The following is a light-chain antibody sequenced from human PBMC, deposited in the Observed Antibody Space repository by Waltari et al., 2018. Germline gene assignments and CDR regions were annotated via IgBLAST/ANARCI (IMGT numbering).Light chain of an antibody. Sequence: DIVMTRSPESLALSLRGRATTNCESSQSLLYRPNDHNYLTWYQRKPGQPPKLLISWASTRASGVPDRFSGSGSGTDFTLTISRLQAEDVAVYYCQQSYTSPLTFGGGTRVEIK. CDR2: WAS. CDR3: QQSYTSPLT. V-gene: IGKV4-1*01. CDR1: QSLLYRPNDHNY. J-gene: IGKJ4*02.